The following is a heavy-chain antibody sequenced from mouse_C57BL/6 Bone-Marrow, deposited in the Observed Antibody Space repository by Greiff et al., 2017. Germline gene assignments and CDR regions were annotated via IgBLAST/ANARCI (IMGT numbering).Heavy chain of an antibody. Sequence: QVQLQQSGAELVRPGTSVKMSCKASGYTFTNYWIGWAKQRPGHGLEWIGDIYPGGGYTNYNEKFKGKATLTADKSSSTAYMQLSSLTSEDSAVYYCARDGSSYWYFDVWGTGTTVTVSS. V-gene: IGHV1-63*01. CDR1: GYTFTNYW. CDR3: ARDGSSYWYFDV. D-gene: IGHD1-1*01. J-gene: IGHJ1*03. CDR2: IYPGGGYT.